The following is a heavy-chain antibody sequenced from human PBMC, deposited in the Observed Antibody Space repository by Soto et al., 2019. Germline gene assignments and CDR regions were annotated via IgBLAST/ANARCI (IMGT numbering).Heavy chain of an antibody. Sequence: GGALRLSCTASGFAFSQYGMSWVRQAPGKGLEWVSSIRSFDYRTNYADSVKGRFTISRDNSKSTLSLQMNSLRAEDTAVYYCAKDVESGWYEAFDYWGPGTLVTVSS. D-gene: IGHD6-19*01. CDR1: GFAFSQYG. CDR3: AKDVESGWYEAFDY. J-gene: IGHJ4*02. CDR2: IRSFDYRT. V-gene: IGHV3-23*01.